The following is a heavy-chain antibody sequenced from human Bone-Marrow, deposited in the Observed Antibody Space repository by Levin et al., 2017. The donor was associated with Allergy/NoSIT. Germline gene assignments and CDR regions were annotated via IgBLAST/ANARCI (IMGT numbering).Heavy chain of an antibody. CDR1: GDSINNTNHY. Sequence: SETLSLTCTVSGDSINNTNHYWSWIRQPAGTGLEWIGRMFVGGAATYNRSLRSRVTISIDTSKNQFSLKLTSVTAADTAVYYCARDETFNCWHTGWFDPWGQGTLVTVSS. D-gene: IGHD1-20*01. CDR3: ARDETFNCWHTGWFDP. CDR2: MFVGGAA. V-gene: IGHV4-61*02. J-gene: IGHJ5*02.